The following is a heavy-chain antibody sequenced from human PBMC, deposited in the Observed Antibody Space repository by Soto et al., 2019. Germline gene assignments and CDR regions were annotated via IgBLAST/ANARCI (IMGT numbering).Heavy chain of an antibody. CDR3: VRDDDYEGNGLDY. V-gene: IGHV3-33*01. D-gene: IGHD4-17*01. J-gene: IGHJ4*02. CDR1: GFSFSNYG. Sequence: QVQLVESGGGVVQPGRSLRLSCEASGFSFSNYGMHWVRQAPGKGLEWVAVIQNDGHYKYYTDSVKGRFTISRENSNNILYLQMNSLRAEDTAVYYCVRDDDYEGNGLDYWGQGIMVTVSS. CDR2: IQNDGHYK.